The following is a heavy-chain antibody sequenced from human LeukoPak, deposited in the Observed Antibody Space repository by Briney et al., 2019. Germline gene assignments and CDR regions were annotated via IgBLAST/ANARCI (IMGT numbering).Heavy chain of an antibody. V-gene: IGHV4-39*01. CDR3: ARLPRYSYGYSPFDY. CDR1: GGSISSSSYY. D-gene: IGHD5-18*01. CDR2: IYYSGST. Sequence: PSETLSLTCTVSGGSISSSSYYWGWIRQPPGKGLEWIGSIYYSGSTYYNPSLKSRVTISVDTSKNQFSLKLSSVTAADTAVYYCARLPRYSYGYSPFDYWGQGTLVTVSS. J-gene: IGHJ4*02.